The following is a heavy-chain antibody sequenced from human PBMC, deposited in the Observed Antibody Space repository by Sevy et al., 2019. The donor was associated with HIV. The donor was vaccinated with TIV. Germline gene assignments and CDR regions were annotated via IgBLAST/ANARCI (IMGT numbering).Heavy chain of an antibody. V-gene: IGHV1-46*01. Sequence: ASVKVSCKASGYTFTSYYMHWVRQAPGQGLEWMGIINPSGGSTSYAQKFQGRVTMTRDTSTSTVYMELSSLRSEDTAVYYCARGPGGYSSGSPDAFDIWGQGTMVTVSS. J-gene: IGHJ3*02. CDR3: ARGPGGYSSGSPDAFDI. D-gene: IGHD6-19*01. CDR2: INPSGGST. CDR1: GYTFTSYY.